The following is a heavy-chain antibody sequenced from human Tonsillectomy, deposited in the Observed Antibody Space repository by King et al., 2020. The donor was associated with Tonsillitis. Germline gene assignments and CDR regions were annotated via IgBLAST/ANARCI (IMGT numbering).Heavy chain of an antibody. CDR1: GGSISSGSYY. J-gene: IGHJ4*02. V-gene: IGHV4-61*02. CDR2: IYTSGST. CDR3: AREAIFGVVILYAY. Sequence: QLQESGPGLVKPSQTLSLTCTVSGGSISSGSYYWSWIRQPAGKGLEWIGRIYTSGSTNYNPSLKSRVTMSVDTSKNQFSLKLSSVTAADTAVYYCAREAIFGVVILYAYWLQGTLVTVSS. D-gene: IGHD3-3*01.